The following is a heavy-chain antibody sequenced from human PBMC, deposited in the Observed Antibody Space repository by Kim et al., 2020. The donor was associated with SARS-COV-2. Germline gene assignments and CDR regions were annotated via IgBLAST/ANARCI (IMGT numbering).Heavy chain of an antibody. V-gene: IGHV3-53*01. CDR3: ARDSSYYGSGSYSDY. CDR2: IYSGGST. Sequence: GGSLRLSCAASGFTVSSNYMSWVRQAPGKGLEWVSVIYSGGSTYYADSVKGRFTISRDNSKNTLYLQMNSLRAEDTAVYYCARDSSYYGSGSYSDYWGQGTLVTVSS. J-gene: IGHJ4*02. D-gene: IGHD3-10*01. CDR1: GFTVSSNY.